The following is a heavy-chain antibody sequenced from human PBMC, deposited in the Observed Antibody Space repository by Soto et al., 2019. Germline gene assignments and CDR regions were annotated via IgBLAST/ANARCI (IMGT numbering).Heavy chain of an antibody. V-gene: IGHV4-30-4*01. Sequence: SETLSLTCTVSGGSLSSGDYYWSWIRQPTGKGLEWIGYIYYSGSTYYNPSLKSRVTISVDTSKNQFSLKLSSVTAADTAVYYSASSTPNCSGGSCIRRPRNWFDSWGQGTLVTVSS. D-gene: IGHD2-15*01. CDR3: ASSTPNCSGGSCIRRPRNWFDS. J-gene: IGHJ5*01. CDR1: GGSLSSGDYY. CDR2: IYYSGST.